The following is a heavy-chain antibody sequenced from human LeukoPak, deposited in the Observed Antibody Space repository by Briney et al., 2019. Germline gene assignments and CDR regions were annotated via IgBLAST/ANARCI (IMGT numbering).Heavy chain of an antibody. CDR3: ARLGGATSPFGY. CDR1: GGSISSYY. V-gene: IGHV4-59*08. CDR2: IYYSGST. J-gene: IGHJ4*02. D-gene: IGHD1-26*01. Sequence: SETLSLTCTVSGGSISSYYWSWIRQPPGKGLEWIGYIYYSGSTNYNPSLKSRVTISVDTSKNQFSLKLSSVTAADTAIYYCARLGGATSPFGYWGQGTLVTVSS.